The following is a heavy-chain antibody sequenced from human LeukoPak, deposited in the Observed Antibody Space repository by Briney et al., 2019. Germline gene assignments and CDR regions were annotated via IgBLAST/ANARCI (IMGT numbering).Heavy chain of an antibody. CDR2: ISTSTTTI. CDR3: AHPTEYSSSWYGNWFDP. J-gene: IGHJ5*02. D-gene: IGHD6-13*01. V-gene: IGHV3-48*01. CDR1: GFTFSSYS. Sequence: GSLRLSCEASGFTFSSYSMNWVRQAPGKGLEWISYISTSTTTIYYANSVKGRFTISRDNAKKSLYLQMNSLRAEDTAVYYCAHPTEYSSSWYGNWFDPWGQGTLVTVSS.